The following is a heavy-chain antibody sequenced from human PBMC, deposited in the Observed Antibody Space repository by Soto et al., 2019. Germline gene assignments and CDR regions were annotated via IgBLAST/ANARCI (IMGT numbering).Heavy chain of an antibody. J-gene: IGHJ6*03. CDR1: GFTFSSYG. CDR2: IWYDGSNK. Sequence: GGSLRLSCAASGFTFSSYGMHWVRQAPGKGLEWVAVIWYDGSNKYYADSVKGRFTISRDNSKNTLYLQMNSLRAEDTAVYYCARDRDGGYCSGGSCYGYYYMDVWGKGTTVTVSS. D-gene: IGHD2-15*01. V-gene: IGHV3-33*01. CDR3: ARDRDGGYCSGGSCYGYYYMDV.